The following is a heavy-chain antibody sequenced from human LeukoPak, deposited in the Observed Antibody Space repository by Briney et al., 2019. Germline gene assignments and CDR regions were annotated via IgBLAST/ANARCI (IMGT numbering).Heavy chain of an antibody. CDR1: GFTFSSYA. CDR2: ISGSGGST. Sequence: GGSLILFCAASGFTFSSYAMSWVRQAPGKGLEWVSAISGSGGSTYYADSVKGRFTISRDNSKNTLYLQMNSLRAEDTAVYYCAKDISLLWFGELLPNAFDYWGQGTLVTVSS. J-gene: IGHJ4*02. V-gene: IGHV3-23*01. D-gene: IGHD3-10*01. CDR3: AKDISLLWFGELLPNAFDY.